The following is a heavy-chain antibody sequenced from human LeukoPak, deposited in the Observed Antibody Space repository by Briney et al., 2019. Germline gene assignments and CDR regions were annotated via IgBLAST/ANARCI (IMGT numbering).Heavy chain of an antibody. CDR2: ISGSGVIT. V-gene: IGHV3-23*01. Sequence: GGSLRLSRAASGFTFSSHGMNWVRQAPGKGLEWVSGISGSGVITYYADSVKGRFTISRDNSKNTLDLQMNSLRAEDTAVYYCAKDDAWVRYQDWGQGTLVTVPS. D-gene: IGHD5-12*01. CDR3: AKDDAWVRYQD. CDR1: GFTFSSHG. J-gene: IGHJ4*02.